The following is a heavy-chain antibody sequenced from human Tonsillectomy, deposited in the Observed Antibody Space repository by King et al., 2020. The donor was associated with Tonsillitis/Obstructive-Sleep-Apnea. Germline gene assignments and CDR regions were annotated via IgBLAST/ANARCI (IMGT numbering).Heavy chain of an antibody. V-gene: IGHV1-18*01. D-gene: IGHD5-24*01. CDR2: ISAYSGDT. J-gene: IGHJ5*02. Sequence: VQLVESGVEVKQPGASVKVSCKTSGYTFISYGITWVRQAPGQGLEWMGWISAYSGDTNYAQNVQDRVTITKDRSTSTAYMELRSLSSDDPAVYYCARVPGLYNYASSLYGGFDHWGQGTLVIVSS. CDR1: GYTFISYG. CDR3: ARVPGLYNYASSLYGGFDH.